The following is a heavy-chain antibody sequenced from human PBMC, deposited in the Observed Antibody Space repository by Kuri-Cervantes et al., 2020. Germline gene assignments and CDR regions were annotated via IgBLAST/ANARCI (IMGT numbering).Heavy chain of an antibody. D-gene: IGHD6-13*01. J-gene: IGHJ6*02. CDR1: GFTLSSYG. V-gene: IGHV3-30*03. CDR3: AREGYSSSWAYYYYYYGMDV. CDR2: ISYDGSNK. Sequence: GESLKISCAASGFTLSSYGMHWVRQAPGKGLEWVAVISYDGSNKYYADSVKGRFTISRDNAKNSLYLQMNSLRAEDTAVYYCAREGYSSSWAYYYYYYGMDVWGQGTTVTVSS.